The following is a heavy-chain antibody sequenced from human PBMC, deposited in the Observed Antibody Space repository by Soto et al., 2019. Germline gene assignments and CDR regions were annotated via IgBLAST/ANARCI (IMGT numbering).Heavy chain of an antibody. CDR1: GFTFSSYG. D-gene: IGHD6-13*01. Sequence: GGSLSLSCAASGFTFSSYGMHWVRQAPGKGLEWVAVIYSGGSTYYADSVKGRFTISRDNSKNTLYLQMNSLRAEDTAVYYCARDRPASIAAAGPSDYWGQGTLVTVSS. CDR3: ARDRPASIAAAGPSDY. J-gene: IGHJ4*02. V-gene: IGHV3-NL1*01. CDR2: IYSGGST.